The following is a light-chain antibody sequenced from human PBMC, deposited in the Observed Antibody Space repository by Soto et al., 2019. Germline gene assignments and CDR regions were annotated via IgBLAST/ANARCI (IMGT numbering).Light chain of an antibody. Sequence: EIVMTQSPATLSVSPGERATPSCRASQSLSSNLAWYQQKPGQAPRLLIYGTSSRATGIPDRFSGSGSGTDFTLTISSLEPEDFAVYYCQQYGSAPPLTFGGGTKVDNK. CDR2: GTS. V-gene: IGKV3-20*01. CDR1: QSLSSN. CDR3: QQYGSAPPLT. J-gene: IGKJ4*01.